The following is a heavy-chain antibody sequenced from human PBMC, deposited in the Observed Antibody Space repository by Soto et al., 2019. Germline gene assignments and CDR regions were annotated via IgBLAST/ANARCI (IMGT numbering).Heavy chain of an antibody. CDR1: GFTFTDAW. CDR3: TTSSSLYSYGQHDY. CDR2: IKSKTDGGTT. D-gene: IGHD5-18*01. V-gene: IGHV3-15*01. J-gene: IGHJ4*02. Sequence: ESGGGLVKPGGSLRLSCAASGFTFTDAWMSWVRQAPGKGLEWVGRIKSKTDGGTTDYAAPVKGRLSISREDSKNTLYLQMKDLKSEDTAVYYCTTSSSLYSYGQHDYWGQGTLVTVSS.